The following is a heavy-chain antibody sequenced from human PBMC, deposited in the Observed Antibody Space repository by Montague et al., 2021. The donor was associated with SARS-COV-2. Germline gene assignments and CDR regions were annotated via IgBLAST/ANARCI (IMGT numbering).Heavy chain of an antibody. V-gene: IGHV2-70*01. CDR2: SDWDDDK. J-gene: IGHJ4*02. D-gene: IGHD4-23*01. CDR1: GFSLSTSGMC. Sequence: PALVKPTQTLTLTCTFSGFSLSTSGMCVSWIRQPPGKALEWLTLSDWDDDKYYSTSLKTRLTISKDTSKNQVVLTMTNMDPVDTATYYRARSYGTTVVTRAFDYWGQGTLVTVSS. CDR3: ARSYGTTVVTRAFDY.